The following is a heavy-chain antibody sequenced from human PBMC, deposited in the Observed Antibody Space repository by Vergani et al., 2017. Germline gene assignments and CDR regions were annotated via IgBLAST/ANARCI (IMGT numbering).Heavy chain of an antibody. V-gene: IGHV4-59*02. D-gene: IGHD6-13*01. CDR3: AGDTNSWQRADR. Sequence: QAQLQESGPGLVKPSETLSLPCHVFGVSVTDYHCTLIRPAPGKGLVWIGSLSTTGGATHASHNPSLKSRVSITVDTSKSQFSLRLTSVTAADSTSYYCAGDTNSWQRADRWGQGLLVSVSS. J-gene: IGHJ5*02. CDR1: GVSVTDYH. CDR2: LSTTGGA.